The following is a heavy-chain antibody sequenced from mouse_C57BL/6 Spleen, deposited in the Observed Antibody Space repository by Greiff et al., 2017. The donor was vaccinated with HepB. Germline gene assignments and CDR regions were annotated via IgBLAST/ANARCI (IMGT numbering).Heavy chain of an antibody. CDR1: GFTFSSYA. CDR3: TRGPRYFDV. J-gene: IGHJ1*03. CDR2: ISSGGDYI. Sequence: EVKLMESGEGLVKPGGSLKLSCAASGFTFSSYAMSWVRQTPEKRLEWVAYISSGGDYIYYADTVKGRFTISRDNARNTLYLQMSSLKSEDTAMYYCTRGPRYFDVWGTGTTVTVSS. D-gene: IGHD5-1*01. V-gene: IGHV5-9-1*02.